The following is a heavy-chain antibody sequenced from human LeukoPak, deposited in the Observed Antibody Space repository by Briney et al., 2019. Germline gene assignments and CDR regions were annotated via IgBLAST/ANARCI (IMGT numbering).Heavy chain of an antibody. CDR2: ISAYNGNT. CDR3: ARDLLTAGWFDP. CDR1: GGTFSSYA. D-gene: IGHD1-14*01. J-gene: IGHJ5*02. Sequence: ASVKVSCKASGGTFSSYAISWVRQAPGQGLEWMGWISAYNGNTNYAQKLQGRVTMTTDTSTSTAYMELRSLRSDDTAVYYCARDLLTAGWFDPWGQGTLVTVSS. V-gene: IGHV1-18*01.